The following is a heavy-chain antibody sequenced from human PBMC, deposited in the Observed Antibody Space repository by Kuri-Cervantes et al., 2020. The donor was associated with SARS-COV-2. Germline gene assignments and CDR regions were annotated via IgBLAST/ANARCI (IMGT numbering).Heavy chain of an antibody. J-gene: IGHJ4*02. Sequence: GGSLRLSCAASGFTFSSYAMSWVRQAPGKGLEWVSAISGSGGSTYYADSVKGRFTISRDNSKNTLYLQTNSLRAEDTAVHYCTSDEWELLGIAYWGQGTLVTVSS. V-gene: IGHV3-23*01. D-gene: IGHD1-26*01. CDR2: ISGSGGST. CDR1: GFTFSSYA. CDR3: TSDEWELLGIAY.